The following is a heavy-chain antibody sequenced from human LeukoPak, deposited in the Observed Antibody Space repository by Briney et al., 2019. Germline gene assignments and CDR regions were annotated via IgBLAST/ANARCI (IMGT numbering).Heavy chain of an antibody. D-gene: IGHD2/OR15-2a*01. CDR3: AKDWSDFHD. Sequence: GGSLRLSCAASGFTFSSYAMSWVRQAPGKGLEWVSGMSGTYGSTWYADSVKGRFTISRDDSKNTVYLQINSLRAEDTAVYYCAKDWSDFHDWGQGTLVTVSS. CDR2: MSGTYGST. V-gene: IGHV3-23*01. J-gene: IGHJ4*02. CDR1: GFTFSSYA.